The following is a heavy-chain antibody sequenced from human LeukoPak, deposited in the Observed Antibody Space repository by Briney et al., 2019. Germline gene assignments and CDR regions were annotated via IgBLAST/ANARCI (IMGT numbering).Heavy chain of an antibody. J-gene: IGHJ4*02. CDR1: GYTFIGYY. V-gene: IGHV1-2*02. D-gene: IGHD2-2*01. CDR2: INPNSGGT. Sequence: ASVRVSCKASGYTFIGYYMLWVRQAPGQGLEWMGWINPNSGGTKYAQKFQGRVTMTRDTSISTAYMELSRLRSDDTAVYYCARYCSGTSCYGGFDYWGQGTLVTVSS. CDR3: ARYCSGTSCYGGFDY.